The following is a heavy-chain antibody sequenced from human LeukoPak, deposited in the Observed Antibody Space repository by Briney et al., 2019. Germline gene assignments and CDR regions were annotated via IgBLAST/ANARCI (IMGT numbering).Heavy chain of an antibody. CDR1: GFRFGDYA. CDR3: TRDKREYSYGSDYFDY. V-gene: IGHV3-49*04. D-gene: IGHD5-18*01. CDR2: IRSKAYGGTT. Sequence: GGSLRLSCTASGFRFGDYAMSWVRQASGKGLEWVGLIRSKAYGGTTDYAASVKDRFIISRDDSKTIVHLQMNSLKTEDTAVYYCTRDKREYSYGSDYFDYWGQGNLVTVSS. J-gene: IGHJ4*02.